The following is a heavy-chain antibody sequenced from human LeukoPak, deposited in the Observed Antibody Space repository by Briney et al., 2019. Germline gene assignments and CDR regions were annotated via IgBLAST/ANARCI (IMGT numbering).Heavy chain of an antibody. CDR3: ARQRISTVTTQDYFDY. Sequence: SETLSLTCTVSGGSISSSSYYWGWIRQPPGKGLEWIGSIYYSGSTYYNPSLKSRVTISVDTSKNQFSLKLNSVTAADTAVYYCARQRISTVTTQDYFDYWGQGTLVTVSS. CDR2: IYYSGST. J-gene: IGHJ4*02. V-gene: IGHV4-39*01. CDR1: GGSISSSSYY. D-gene: IGHD4-17*01.